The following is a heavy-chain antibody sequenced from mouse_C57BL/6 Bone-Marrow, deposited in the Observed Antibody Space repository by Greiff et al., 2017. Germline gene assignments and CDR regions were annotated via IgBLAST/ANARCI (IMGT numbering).Heavy chain of an antibody. CDR2: ILPSIGRT. D-gene: IGHD1-2*01. V-gene: IGHV15-2*01. CDR1: DSEVFPIAY. CDR3: ARRGTTAPWYFDV. J-gene: IGHJ1*03. Sequence: SGSELRSPGSSVKLSCRDFDSEVFPIAYMSWVRQKPGHGFEWIGGILPSIGRTIYGEKFEDKATLDADTLSNTAYLELNSLTSEDSAIYYCARRGTTAPWYFDVWGTGTTVTVSS.